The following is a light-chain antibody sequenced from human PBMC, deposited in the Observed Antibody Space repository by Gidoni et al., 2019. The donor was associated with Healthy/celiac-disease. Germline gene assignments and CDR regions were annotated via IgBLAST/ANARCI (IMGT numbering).Light chain of an antibody. CDR2: DAS. V-gene: IGKV3-11*01. CDR1: QSVSSY. CDR3: QQRSNWPRLT. J-gene: IGKJ4*01. Sequence: EIVLTQSPATLSLSPGERATLSCRASQSVSSYLAWSQQKPGQAPRLLIYDASNRATGIPAMFSGSGSGTDFTLTISSLVPEDFAVYYCQQRSNWPRLTFXGXTKVEIK.